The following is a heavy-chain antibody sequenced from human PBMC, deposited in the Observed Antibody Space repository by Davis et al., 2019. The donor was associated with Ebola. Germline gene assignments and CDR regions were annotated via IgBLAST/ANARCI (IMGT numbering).Heavy chain of an antibody. J-gene: IGHJ4*02. CDR2: ISSSGSTI. V-gene: IGHV3-48*03. Sequence: PGGSLRLSCAASGFTFSSYEMNWVRQAPGKGLEWVSYISSSGSTIYYADSVKGRFTISRDNAKNSLYLQMNSLRAEDTAVYYCASDLYDFWSGSTPIWGQGTLVTVSP. CDR1: GFTFSSYE. CDR3: ASDLYDFWSGSTPI. D-gene: IGHD3-3*01.